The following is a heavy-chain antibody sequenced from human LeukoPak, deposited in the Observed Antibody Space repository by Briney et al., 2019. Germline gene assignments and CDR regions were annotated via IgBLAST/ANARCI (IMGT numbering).Heavy chain of an antibody. CDR3: AREKVDIVATIMWYYYYGMDV. V-gene: IGHV3-48*02. J-gene: IGHJ6*02. CDR2: ISSSGSTI. Sequence: GGSLRLSCAASGFTFSSYSMNWVRQAPGKGLEWVSYISSSGSTIYYADSVKGRFTISRDNAKNSLYLQMNSLRDEDTAVYYCAREKVDIVATIMWYYYYGMDVWGQGTTVTVSS. CDR1: GFTFSSYS. D-gene: IGHD5-12*01.